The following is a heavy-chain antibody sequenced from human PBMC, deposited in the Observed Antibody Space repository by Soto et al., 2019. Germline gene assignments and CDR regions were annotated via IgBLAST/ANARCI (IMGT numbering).Heavy chain of an antibody. D-gene: IGHD2-15*01. CDR1: VFTLNNYG. Sequence: PGGALRVGGVGSVFTLNNYGVNWVRQAPGKGLEWVALMWYDGLRQTYLDSVLGRFTVSRDSSTNTIYLQMNSLRVEDTGNYFCVKESTPPFFDSWGQGTPVTVSS. V-gene: IGHV3-33*03. CDR2: MWYDGLRQ. J-gene: IGHJ4*02. CDR3: VKESTPPFFDS.